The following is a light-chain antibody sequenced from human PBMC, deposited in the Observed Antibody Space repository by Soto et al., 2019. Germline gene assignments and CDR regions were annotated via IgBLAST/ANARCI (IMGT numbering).Light chain of an antibody. CDR3: SSYTSSSIDYV. CDR1: SSDVGGYNY. CDR2: EVS. Sequence: QSALTQPASVSGSPGQSITISCTGTSSDVGGYNYVSWYQQHPGKAPKLMIYEVSNRPSGVSNRFSGSKSGNTASLTISVLQAEDEADYYCSSYTSSSIDYVFGPGTKLTVL. V-gene: IGLV2-14*01. J-gene: IGLJ1*01.